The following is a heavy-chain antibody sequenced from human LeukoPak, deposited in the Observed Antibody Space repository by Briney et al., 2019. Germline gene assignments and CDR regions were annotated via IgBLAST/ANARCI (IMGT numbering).Heavy chain of an antibody. CDR1: GGTFSSYA. J-gene: IGHJ5*02. Sequence: SVKVSCKASGGTFSSYAISWVRQAPGQGLEWMGGIIPIFGTANYAQKFQGRVTIATDESTSTAYMELSSLRSEDTAVYYCARKLDSSGWHNWFDPWGQGTLVTVSS. V-gene: IGHV1-69*05. CDR2: IIPIFGTA. D-gene: IGHD6-19*01. CDR3: ARKLDSSGWHNWFDP.